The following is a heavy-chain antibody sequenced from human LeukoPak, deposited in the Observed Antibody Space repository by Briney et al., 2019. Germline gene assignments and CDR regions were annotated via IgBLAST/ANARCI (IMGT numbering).Heavy chain of an antibody. CDR3: STIGGGSGWYYFDY. V-gene: IGHV4-31*03. J-gene: IGHJ4*02. D-gene: IGHD6-19*01. CDR1: GGSISSGGYY. Sequence: SETLSLTCTVSGGSISSGGYYWSWIRQHPGKGLEWIGYIYYSGSTYYNPSLKSRVTISVDTSKNQFSLKLSSVTAADTAVYYCSTIGGGSGWYYFDYWGQGTLVTVSS. CDR2: IYYSGST.